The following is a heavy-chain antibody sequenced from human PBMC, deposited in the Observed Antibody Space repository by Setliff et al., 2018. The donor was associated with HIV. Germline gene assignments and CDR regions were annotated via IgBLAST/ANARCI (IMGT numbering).Heavy chain of an antibody. CDR1: GFTFSSYG. CDR3: ARILQVGSTTRYAFDV. Sequence: PGGSLRLSCAASGFTFSSYGMHWVRQAPGKGLEWVAVIWSDGSSKYYADSVKGRFTIYRDNSKNTLHLQMNSLRAEDTAVYYCARILQVGSTTRYAFDVWGQGTVVTVSS. D-gene: IGHD1-26*01. J-gene: IGHJ3*01. CDR2: IWSDGSSK. V-gene: IGHV3-33*01.